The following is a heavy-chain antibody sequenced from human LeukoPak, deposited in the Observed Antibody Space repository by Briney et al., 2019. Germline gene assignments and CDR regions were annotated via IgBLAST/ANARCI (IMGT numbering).Heavy chain of an antibody. J-gene: IGHJ2*01. CDR2: IYYSGST. D-gene: IGHD1-14*01. V-gene: IGHV4-59*08. Sequence: SSETLSLTCTVSGVSISSYYWSWIRQPPGKGLEWIGYIYYSGSTNYNPSLKSRVTISVDTSKNQFSLKLSSVTAADTAVYYCARRPSRGFDWYFDLWGRGTLVTVSS. CDR1: GVSISSYY. CDR3: ARRPSRGFDWYFDL.